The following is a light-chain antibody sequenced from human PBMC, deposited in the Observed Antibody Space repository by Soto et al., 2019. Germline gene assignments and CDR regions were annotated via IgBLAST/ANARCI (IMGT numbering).Light chain of an antibody. J-gene: IGLJ7*01. Sequence: QSVLTQPPSASGTPGPRVTISCSGSRSNIGSRNVYWYQQLPGTAPILLIYKNTQRPSGVPDRFSGSKSGTTASLAIGGLRSEDEADYYRAAWDDSRRGAVFGGRTQLTV. CDR3: AAWDDSRRGAV. CDR2: KNT. CDR1: RSNIGSRN. V-gene: IGLV1-47*01.